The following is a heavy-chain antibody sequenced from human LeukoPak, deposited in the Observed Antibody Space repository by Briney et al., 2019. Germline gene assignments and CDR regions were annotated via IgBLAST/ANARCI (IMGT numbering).Heavy chain of an antibody. D-gene: IGHD3-10*01. J-gene: IGHJ5*02. CDR3: ATARGYYGSGSYYLNWFDP. V-gene: IGHV1-69*04. CDR1: GYTFTSYG. CDR2: IIPILGIA. Sequence: GASVKVSCKASGYTFTSYGISWVRQAPGQGLEWMGRIIPILGIANYAQKFQGRVTTTADKSTSTAYMELSSLRSEDTAVYYCATARGYYGSGSYYLNWFDPWGQGTLVTVSS.